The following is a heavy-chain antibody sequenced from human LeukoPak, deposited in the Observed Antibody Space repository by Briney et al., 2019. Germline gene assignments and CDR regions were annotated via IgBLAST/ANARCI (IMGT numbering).Heavy chain of an antibody. V-gene: IGHV1-2*02. Sequence: GASVKVSCKASGYTFTGYYMHWVRQAPGQGLEWMGWINPNSGGTNYAQKFQGRVTMTRDTSISTAYMELSRLRSDDTAVYYCASSSGRYSSSWYAIGEDAFDIWGQGTMVTVSS. J-gene: IGHJ3*02. CDR3: ASSSGRYSSSWYAIGEDAFDI. CDR1: GYTFTGYY. CDR2: INPNSGGT. D-gene: IGHD6-13*01.